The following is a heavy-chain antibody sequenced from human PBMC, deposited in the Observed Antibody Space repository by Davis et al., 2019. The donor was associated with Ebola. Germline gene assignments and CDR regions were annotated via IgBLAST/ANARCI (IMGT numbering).Heavy chain of an antibody. D-gene: IGHD5-24*01. Sequence: MPSETLSLTCTVSGGSISSYYWSWIRQPPGKGLEWIGNIHYSGTTNYNPSVKSRVTISEDTSKNQFSLKLRSVTAADTAVYYCARQRRDGYSDFDYWGLGTLVTVSS. V-gene: IGHV4-59*08. CDR1: GGSISSYY. J-gene: IGHJ4*02. CDR2: IHYSGTT. CDR3: ARQRRDGYSDFDY.